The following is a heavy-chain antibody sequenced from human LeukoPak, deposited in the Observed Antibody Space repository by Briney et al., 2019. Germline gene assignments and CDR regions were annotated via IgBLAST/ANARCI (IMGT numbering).Heavy chain of an antibody. CDR2: INPNSGGT. CDR3: ARDGQIIVVVPAAIGDYYYYGMGV. Sequence: GASVKVSCKASGYTFTGYYMHWVRQAPGQGLEWMGWINPNSGGTNYAQKFQGRVTMTRDTSISTAYMELSRLRSDDTAVYYCARDGQIIVVVPAAIGDYYYYGMGVWGQGTTVTVSS. CDR1: GYTFTGYY. D-gene: IGHD2-2*01. V-gene: IGHV1-2*02. J-gene: IGHJ6*02.